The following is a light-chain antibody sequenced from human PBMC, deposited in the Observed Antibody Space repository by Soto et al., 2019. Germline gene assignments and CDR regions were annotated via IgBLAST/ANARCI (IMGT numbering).Light chain of an antibody. V-gene: IGKV1-12*01. CDR2: AAF. J-gene: IGKJ5*01. CDR1: EDINSR. Sequence: DIQMTQSPSSVSASVGDRVTISCRASEDINSRLACYQQKPGNAPKLLIYAAFILQSGVPSRFSGYGSWTDFTLSISSLQPEDFATYYGQQADSFPITFGQGTRLEIK. CDR3: QQADSFPIT.